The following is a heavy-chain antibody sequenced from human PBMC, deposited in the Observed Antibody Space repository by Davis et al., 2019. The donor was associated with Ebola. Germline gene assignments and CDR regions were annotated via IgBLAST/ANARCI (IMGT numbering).Heavy chain of an antibody. CDR1: GFTFSSYA. CDR3: AHVPGIAAAGYYYYYGMDV. D-gene: IGHD6-13*01. J-gene: IGHJ6*02. Sequence: GESLKISCAASGFTFSSYAMSWVRQAPGKGLEWVSAISGSGGSTYYADSVKGRFTISRDNSKNTLYLQMNSLRAEDTAVYYCAHVPGIAAAGYYYYYGMDVWGQGTTVTVSS. V-gene: IGHV3-23*01. CDR2: ISGSGGST.